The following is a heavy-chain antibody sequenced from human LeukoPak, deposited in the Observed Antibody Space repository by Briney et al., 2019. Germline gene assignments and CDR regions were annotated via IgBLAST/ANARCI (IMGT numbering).Heavy chain of an antibody. Sequence: PGGCLRFSCAASGFTFTTYWMGWVRQAPGKGRGWVANIKLDGREPYSVESVKARFTISRDNAKNPLYLQMNTLRAEDTAVDYCAKDKTAGGFDYWGQGTLVTISS. J-gene: IGHJ4*01. V-gene: IGHV3-7*03. CDR2: IKLDGREP. CDR3: AKDKTAGGFDY. CDR1: GFTFTTYW.